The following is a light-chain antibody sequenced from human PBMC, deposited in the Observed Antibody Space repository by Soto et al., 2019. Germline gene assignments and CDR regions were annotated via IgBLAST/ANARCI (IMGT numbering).Light chain of an antibody. Sequence: EIVLIQSPATLSLSPGERATLSCRASQSVSSYLAWYQQKPGQAPRLLIYDASNRATGIPARFSGSGSGTDFTLTISSLEPEDFAVYYCQQRSNWPPNFGGGTKVEIK. CDR3: QQRSNWPPN. J-gene: IGKJ4*01. V-gene: IGKV3-11*01. CDR2: DAS. CDR1: QSVSSY.